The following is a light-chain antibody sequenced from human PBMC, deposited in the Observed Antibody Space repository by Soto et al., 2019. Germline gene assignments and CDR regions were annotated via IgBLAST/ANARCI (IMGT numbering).Light chain of an antibody. J-gene: IGKJ5*01. Sequence: DIQMTQSPSSLSASVGDRVTTTCQASQDIANYLNWYQHKPGKAPNLLIYDGSHLETGVQSRFSGSGDGKDFTLTISSLQPEDIGTYYCQQYDNLPITFGQGTRLEIK. V-gene: IGKV1-33*01. CDR2: DGS. CDR1: QDIANY. CDR3: QQYDNLPIT.